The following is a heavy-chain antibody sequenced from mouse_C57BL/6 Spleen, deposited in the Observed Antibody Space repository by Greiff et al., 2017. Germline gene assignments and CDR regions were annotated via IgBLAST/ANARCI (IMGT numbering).Heavy chain of an antibody. V-gene: IGHV5-17*01. D-gene: IGHD1-1*01. Sequence: EVKLMESGGGLVKPGGSLKLSCAASGFTFSDYGMHWVRQAPEKGLEWVAYISSGSSTIYYADTVKGRFTISRDKAKNTLFLQMTSLRSEDTAMYYCARPQYITTVVAKGAWFAYWGQGTLVTVSA. CDR2: ISSGSSTI. J-gene: IGHJ3*01. CDR3: ARPQYITTVVAKGAWFAY. CDR1: GFTFSDYG.